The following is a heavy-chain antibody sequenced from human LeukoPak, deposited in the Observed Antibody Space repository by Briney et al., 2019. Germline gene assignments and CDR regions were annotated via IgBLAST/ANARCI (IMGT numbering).Heavy chain of an antibody. CDR2: IYTSGST. V-gene: IGHV4-4*07. CDR3: ARDLGTNGYFPNFDY. Sequence: SSETLSLTCTVSGGSISSYYWSWIRQPAGKGLEWIGRIYTSGSTNYNPSLKSRVTMSVDTSKNQFSLKLSSVTAADTAVYYCARDLGTNGYFPNFDYWGQGTLVTVSS. CDR1: GGSISSYY. D-gene: IGHD2-8*01. J-gene: IGHJ4*02.